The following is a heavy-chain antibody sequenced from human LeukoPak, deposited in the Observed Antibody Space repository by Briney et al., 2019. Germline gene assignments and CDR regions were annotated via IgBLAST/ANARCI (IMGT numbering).Heavy chain of an antibody. CDR3: ARHRHSSALASLDF. D-gene: IGHD5-18*01. Sequence: SETLSLTCTVSGVSIIGYYWSWIRQPPGKGLEWIACISYNGGTYSNPSLKSRVTISIDTSKNQFSLKLSSVTAADTAIFYCARHRHSSALASLDFWGPGTLVTVSS. V-gene: IGHV4-59*08. J-gene: IGHJ4*02. CDR2: ISYNGGT. CDR1: GVSIIGYY.